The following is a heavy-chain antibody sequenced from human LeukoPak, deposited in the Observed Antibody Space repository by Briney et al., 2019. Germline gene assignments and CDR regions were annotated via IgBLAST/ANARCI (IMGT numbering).Heavy chain of an antibody. CDR2: IYHSGST. J-gene: IGHJ6*03. V-gene: IGHV4-39*07. Sequence: SETLSLTCTVSSGSISSSSYYWGWIRQPPGKGLEWIGSIYHSGSTYYNPSLKSRVTISVDTSKNQFSLKLSSVTAADTAVYYCARIHSGSYSEGDYYYYMDVWGKGTTVTVSS. CDR3: ARIHSGSYSEGDYYYYMDV. D-gene: IGHD1-26*01. CDR1: SGSISSSSYY.